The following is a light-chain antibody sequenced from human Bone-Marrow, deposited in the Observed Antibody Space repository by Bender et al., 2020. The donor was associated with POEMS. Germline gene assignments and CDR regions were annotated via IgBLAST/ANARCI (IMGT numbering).Light chain of an antibody. CDR1: NIGTKS. J-gene: IGLJ2*01. CDR2: DDS. CDR3: CSYADSDTFI. V-gene: IGLV3-21*02. Sequence: SYVLTQPPSVSVAPGQTAKITCGGDNIGTKSVHWYQQRPGQAPVLVVCDDSDRPSGIPDRMSGSKSGNTATLTISGLQAEDEADYYCCSYADSDTFIFGGGTKLTVL.